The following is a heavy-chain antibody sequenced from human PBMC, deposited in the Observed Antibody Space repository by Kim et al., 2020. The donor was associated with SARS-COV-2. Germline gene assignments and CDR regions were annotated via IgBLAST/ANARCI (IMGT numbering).Heavy chain of an antibody. D-gene: IGHD3-16*01. CDR1: GDTISSGDYY. J-gene: IGHJ4*03. V-gene: IGHV4-30-4*01. Sequence: SETLSLTCTVSGDTISSGDYYWSWIRQSPKLGLEWIGYISYAGSTYYNPSLKTRATVSIDTSKDHFSLRLSSVTAADTAVYYCARDSMITLGGGIDCWGQGILVTVSS. CDR3: ARDSMITLGGGIDC. CDR2: ISYAGST.